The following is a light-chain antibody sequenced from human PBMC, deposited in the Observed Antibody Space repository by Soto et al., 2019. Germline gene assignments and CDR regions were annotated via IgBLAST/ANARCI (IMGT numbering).Light chain of an antibody. V-gene: IGLV2-14*01. CDR1: TSDVGDYNL. CDR3: SSYTSSSTLYV. Sequence: QSVLTQPASVSGSPGQSIAISCTGTTSDVGDYNLVSWYQQHPGKAPKLMIYDVSSRPSGISNRFSGSKSGNTASLTISGLQAEDEADYYCSSYTSSSTLYVFVTGTKVTVL. CDR2: DVS. J-gene: IGLJ1*01.